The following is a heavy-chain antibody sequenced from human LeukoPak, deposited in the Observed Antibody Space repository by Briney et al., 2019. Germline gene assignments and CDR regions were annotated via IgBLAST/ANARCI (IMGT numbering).Heavy chain of an antibody. CDR2: IIPIFGTA. J-gene: IGHJ4*02. CDR1: GGTFSSYA. Sequence: GAPVKVSCKASGGTFSSYAISWVRQAPGQGLEWMGGIIPIFGTANYAQKFQGRVTITTDESTSTAYMELSSLRPEDTAVYYCARVGGNSIVTHRHFDYWGQGTLVTVSS. D-gene: IGHD4-23*01. CDR3: ARVGGNSIVTHRHFDY. V-gene: IGHV1-69*05.